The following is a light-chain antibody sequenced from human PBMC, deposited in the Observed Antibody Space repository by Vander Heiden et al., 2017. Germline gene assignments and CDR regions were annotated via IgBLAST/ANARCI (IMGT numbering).Light chain of an antibody. Sequence: DIQMTQSPSTLSASVGDRVTITCRASQSIDFWLAWYQQKPGKAPKLLIYKASSLESGVPSRFSGSGSGTEFTLTIRSLQPDDFATYYCQQYNTYPYTFGQGPKLEIK. J-gene: IGKJ2*01. CDR2: KAS. CDR3: QQYNTYPYT. CDR1: QSIDFW. V-gene: IGKV1-5*03.